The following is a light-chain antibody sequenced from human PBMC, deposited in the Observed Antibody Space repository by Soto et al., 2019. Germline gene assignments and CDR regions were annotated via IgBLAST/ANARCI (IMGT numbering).Light chain of an antibody. CDR3: QQHDYSRT. Sequence: DIKMTQAPSALPGSGGDTVTITCRASQNIAASLAWYQHKPGEAPKLLIYDVSSLETGVPSRFSGSGSGTEFSLTIRGLQPDDFATYYRQQHDYSRTFGRGTQVDIK. J-gene: IGKJ4*01. CDR1: QNIAAS. CDR2: DVS. V-gene: IGKV1-5*01.